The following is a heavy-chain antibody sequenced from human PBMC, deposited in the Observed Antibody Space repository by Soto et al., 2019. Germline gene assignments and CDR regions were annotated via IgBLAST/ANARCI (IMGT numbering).Heavy chain of an antibody. CDR1: GGSISSSTYY. J-gene: IGHJ4*02. CDR3: ARHGVAALQFDQ. Sequence: QLQLQESGPGLVKTSETLSLTCTVSGGSISSSTYYWGWIRQPPGKGLEWIGSIYYSGRTYYNPSLKSRVTISVDTNQFSLRLSSVTAADTAVYYCARHGVAALQFDQWGQGALVIVSS. V-gene: IGHV4-39*01. D-gene: IGHD6-25*01. CDR2: IYYSGRT.